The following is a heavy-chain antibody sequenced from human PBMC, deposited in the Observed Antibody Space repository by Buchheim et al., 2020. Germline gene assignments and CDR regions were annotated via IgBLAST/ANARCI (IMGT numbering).Heavy chain of an antibody. CDR3: ARVSGGSYYFDY. V-gene: IGHV4-61*02. CDR1: GGSISSGSYY. CDR2: IYTSGST. J-gene: IGHJ4*02. Sequence: QVQLQESGPGLVKPSQTLSLTCTLSGGSISSGSYYWSWIRQPAGKGLEWIGRIYTSGSTNYNPSLKSRVTISVDTSKNQFSLKLSSVTAADTAVYYCARVSGGSYYFDYWGQGTL. D-gene: IGHD2-15*01.